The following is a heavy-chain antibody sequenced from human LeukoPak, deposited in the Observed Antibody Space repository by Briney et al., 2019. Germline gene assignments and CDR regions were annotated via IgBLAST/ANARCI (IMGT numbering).Heavy chain of an antibody. J-gene: IGHJ6*03. CDR1: GFTSSSYS. CDR3: ARDYCSGGSCYSFSYYYYMDV. CDR2: IWYDGSNE. V-gene: IGHV3-33*01. D-gene: IGHD2-15*01. Sequence: GGSLRLSCAASGFTSSSYSMHWVRQAPGKGLEWVTVIWYDGSNEYYADSVRGRFTISRDNSKNTLYLQMNRLSPEDTAVYYCARDYCSGGSCYSFSYYYYMDVWGKGTTVTVSS.